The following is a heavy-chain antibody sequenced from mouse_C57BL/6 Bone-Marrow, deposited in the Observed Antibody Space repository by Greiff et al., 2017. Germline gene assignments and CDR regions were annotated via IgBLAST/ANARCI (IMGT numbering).Heavy chain of an antibody. CDR2: IDPSDSYT. Sequence: QVQLQQPGAELVKPGDSVKMSCKASGYTFTSYWMQWVKQRHGQGLEWIGEIDPSDSYTNYNQKFKGKATFTVDTSSSTAYMQLSSLTSEDSAVYYCARADYYCSPCAMDYYGQGTAVTVSS. CDR1: GYTFTSYW. CDR3: ARADYYCSPCAMDY. D-gene: IGHD1-1*01. J-gene: IGHJ4*01. V-gene: IGHV1-50*01.